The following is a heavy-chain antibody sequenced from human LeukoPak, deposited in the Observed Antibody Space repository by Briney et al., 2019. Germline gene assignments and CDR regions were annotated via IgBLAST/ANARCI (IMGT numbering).Heavy chain of an antibody. CDR2: ISSSSSTI. V-gene: IGHV3-48*01. CDR3: ARDRGDSGYDFGY. D-gene: IGHD5-12*01. Sequence: PGGSLRLSCAASGFTFSSYGMTWVRQAPGKGLEWVSYISSSSSTIYYADSVKGRFTISRDNSKNTLYLQMNSLRAEDTAVYYCARDRGDSGYDFGYWGQGTLVTVSS. CDR1: GFTFSSYG. J-gene: IGHJ4*02.